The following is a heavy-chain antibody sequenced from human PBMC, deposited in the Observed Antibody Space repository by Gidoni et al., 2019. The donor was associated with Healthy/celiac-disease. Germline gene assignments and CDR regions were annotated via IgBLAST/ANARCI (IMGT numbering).Heavy chain of an antibody. Sequence: QVQLVQSGAEVKKPGASVKVSCKASGYTFTGYYMHWVRQAPGQGLEWMGWINPNSGGTNYAQKFQGRVTMTRDTSISTAYMELSRLRSDDTAVYYCARDHKENYYDSSGYYYYWYFDLWGRGTLVTVSS. CDR2: INPNSGGT. CDR1: GYTFTGYY. V-gene: IGHV1-2*02. J-gene: IGHJ2*01. CDR3: ARDHKENYYDSSGYYYYWYFDL. D-gene: IGHD3-22*01.